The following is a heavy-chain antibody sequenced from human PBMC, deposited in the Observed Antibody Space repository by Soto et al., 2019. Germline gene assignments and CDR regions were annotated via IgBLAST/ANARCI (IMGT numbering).Heavy chain of an antibody. D-gene: IGHD3-10*01. Sequence: VQLVESGGGVVQPGTSLRLSCAASGFTFSSYAMSWVRQAPGKGLEWVSAISGSGGSTYYADSVKGRFTISRDNSKNTLYLQMNSLRAEDTAVYYCAKGGLDYGSGSLNWFDPWGQGTLVTVSS. V-gene: IGHV3-23*04. J-gene: IGHJ5*02. CDR3: AKGGLDYGSGSLNWFDP. CDR1: GFTFSSYA. CDR2: ISGSGGST.